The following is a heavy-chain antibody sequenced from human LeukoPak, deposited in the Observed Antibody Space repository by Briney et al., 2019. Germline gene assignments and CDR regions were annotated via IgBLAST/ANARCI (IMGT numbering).Heavy chain of an antibody. Sequence: SETLSLTCTVSGGSISSYYWSWIRQPPGKGLEWIGYIYYSGSTNYNPSLKSRVTISVDTSKNQFSLKLSSVTAADTAVYYCARDTPPPGAFDIWGQGTMVTVSS. J-gene: IGHJ3*02. CDR1: GGSISSYY. V-gene: IGHV4-59*01. CDR3: ARDTPPPGAFDI. CDR2: IYYSGST.